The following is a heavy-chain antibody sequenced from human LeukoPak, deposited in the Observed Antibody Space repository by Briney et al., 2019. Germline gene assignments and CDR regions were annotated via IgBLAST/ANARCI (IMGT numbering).Heavy chain of an antibody. V-gene: IGHV4-59*01. Sequence: SETLSLTCTVSGGSISSYYWSWIRQPPGKGLEWIGYIFYSGSTNYNPSLKSRVTISVDTSKNQFSLKLSSVTAADTAVYYCARAYCSSTSCIWDNYMDVWGKGTTVTISS. J-gene: IGHJ6*03. CDR3: ARAYCSSTSCIWDNYMDV. CDR2: IFYSGST. CDR1: GGSISSYY. D-gene: IGHD2-2*01.